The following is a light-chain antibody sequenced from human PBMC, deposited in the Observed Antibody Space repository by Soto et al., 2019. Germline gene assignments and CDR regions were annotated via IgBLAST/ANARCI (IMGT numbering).Light chain of an antibody. J-gene: IGLJ2*01. CDR2: AVT. CDR3: SSYASSSTPVV. V-gene: IGLV2-14*01. Sequence: QSALTQPASVSGSPGQSITISCTGSGSDVGAYNYVSWYQQHPDKAPKLLIFAVTNRPSGVSDRFSGSKSGNTASLTISSFQAEDEADYYCSSYASSSTPVVFGGGTTLTVL. CDR1: GSDVGAYNY.